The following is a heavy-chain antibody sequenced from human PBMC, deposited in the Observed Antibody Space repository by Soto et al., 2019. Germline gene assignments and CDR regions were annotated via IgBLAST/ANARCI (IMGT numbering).Heavy chain of an antibody. CDR1: GGTFSSYA. V-gene: IGHV1-69*13. CDR2: IIPIFGTA. J-gene: IGHJ6*02. D-gene: IGHD2-2*01. CDR3: ARGPDIVVVPAAMPYYGMDV. Sequence: ASVRVSCKASGGTFSSYAISWVRQAPGQGLEWMGGIIPIFGTANYAQKFQGRVTITADESTNTAYMELSSLRSEDTAVYYCARGPDIVVVPAAMPYYGMDVWGQGTTVTVSS.